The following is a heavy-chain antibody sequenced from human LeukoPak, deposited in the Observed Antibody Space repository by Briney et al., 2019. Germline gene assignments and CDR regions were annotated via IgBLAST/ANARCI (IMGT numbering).Heavy chain of an antibody. CDR3: ARESVTYYYDSSGYYYGDFFDY. D-gene: IGHD3-22*01. CDR1: GFTVSSNY. V-gene: IGHV3-11*04. Sequence: PGGSLRLSCAASGFTVSSNYMSWVRQAPGKGLEWVSYISTSGSTIYYADSVKGRFTISRDKAKNSLYLQMNSLRAEDTAVYYCARESVTYYYDSSGYYYGDFFDYWGQGNLVTVSS. CDR2: ISTSGSTI. J-gene: IGHJ4*02.